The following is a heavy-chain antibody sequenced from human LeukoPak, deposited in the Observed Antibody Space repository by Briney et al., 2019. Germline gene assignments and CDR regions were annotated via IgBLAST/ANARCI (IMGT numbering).Heavy chain of an antibody. CDR3: ARGGCSGTSCYAYAFDI. J-gene: IGHJ3*02. CDR2: IYHSGST. Sequence: SETLSLTCAVSGGSISSSNWWSWVRQPPGKGLEWIGEIYHSGSTNYNPSLKSRVTISVDKSKNQFSLKLSSVTAADTAVYYCARGGCSGTSCYAYAFDIWGQGTMVTVSS. V-gene: IGHV4-4*02. D-gene: IGHD2-2*01. CDR1: GGSISSSNW.